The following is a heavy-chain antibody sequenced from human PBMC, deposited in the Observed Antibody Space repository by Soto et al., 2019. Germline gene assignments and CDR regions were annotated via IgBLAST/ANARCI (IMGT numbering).Heavy chain of an antibody. D-gene: IGHD2-15*01. Sequence: QVQLVQSGAEVKKPGSSVKVSCKASGGTFSSYAISWVRQAPGQGLEWMGGIIPIFGTANYAQKVQGRVTITADKSTSTAYMELSNLRSEDAAVYYCARPSVGYCSGGSYYPYYNYYGMAVWGQATTVTDTS. CDR2: IIPIFGTA. CDR3: ARPSVGYCSGGSYYPYYNYYGMAV. V-gene: IGHV1-69*14. J-gene: IGHJ6*02. CDR1: GGTFSSYA.